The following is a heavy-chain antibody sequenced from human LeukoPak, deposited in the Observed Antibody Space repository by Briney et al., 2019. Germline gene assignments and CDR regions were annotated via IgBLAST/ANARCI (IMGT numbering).Heavy chain of an antibody. CDR2: INSNYGGT. Sequence: ASVKVSCKASGNTFSGYSLHWVRQAPGQGLEWMGWINSNYGGTNYAQKFQGRVTMTRDTSITTAYMELSGLTSADTAVYYCARGLGSGWSTLDFWGQGTLVTVSS. CDR1: GNTFSGYS. V-gene: IGHV1-2*02. D-gene: IGHD6-19*01. J-gene: IGHJ4*02. CDR3: ARGLGSGWSTLDF.